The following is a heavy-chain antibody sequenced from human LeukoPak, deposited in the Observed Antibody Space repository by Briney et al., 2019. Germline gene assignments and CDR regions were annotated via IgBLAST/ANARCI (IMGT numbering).Heavy chain of an antibody. D-gene: IGHD4-23*01. CDR2: ISYDGSKK. CDR3: ARAPPLRWTPYYFDY. CDR1: GFTFNSYA. J-gene: IGHJ4*02. Sequence: AGRSLRLSCAASGFTFNSYAIHWVRQAPGKGLEWVAVISYDGSKKFYAHSVKGRFTISRDNSKNTLYLHMNSLGAEDTAVYYCARAPPLRWTPYYFDYWGQGTLVTVSS. V-gene: IGHV3-30*04.